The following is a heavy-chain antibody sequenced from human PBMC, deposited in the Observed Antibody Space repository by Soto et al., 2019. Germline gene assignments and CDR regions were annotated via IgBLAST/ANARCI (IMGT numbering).Heavy chain of an antibody. Sequence: SETLSLTCTVSCCSISSYYWSWIRQPPGKGLEWIGYIYYSGSTNYNPSLKSRVTISVDTPKNPFSLKLSSVTAADTAVYYCARARAQDFWSGYYAVLGMDAWGQGTTVTVS. J-gene: IGHJ6*02. CDR2: IYYSGST. D-gene: IGHD3-3*01. CDR3: ARARAQDFWSGYYAVLGMDA. CDR1: CCSISSYY. V-gene: IGHV4-59*01.